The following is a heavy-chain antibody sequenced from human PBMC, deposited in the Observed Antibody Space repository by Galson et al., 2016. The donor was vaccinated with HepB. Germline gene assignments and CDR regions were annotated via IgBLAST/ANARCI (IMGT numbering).Heavy chain of an antibody. CDR2: IIPIFGTA. CDR1: GGPFSSRA. CDR3: ATVGGEHDYGDYNLMPVWAYFDP. J-gene: IGHJ5*02. Sequence: SVKVSCKASGGPFSSRAIGWVRQAPGHGLEWIGGIIPIFGTAEYTQKFQGKVTITADESTSTAYMELTNLRSEDTTVYYCATVGGEHDYGDYNLMPVWAYFDPWGQGTLVTVSS. V-gene: IGHV1-69*13. D-gene: IGHD4-17*01.